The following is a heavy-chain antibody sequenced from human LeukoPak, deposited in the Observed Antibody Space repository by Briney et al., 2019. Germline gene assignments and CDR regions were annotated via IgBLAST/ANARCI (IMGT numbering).Heavy chain of an antibody. Sequence: GGSLRLSCAASGFTFSNFDMRWVRQAPGKGLEWVSTIVTAGDTYYPGSVKGRFTISRENAKNSLYLQMNSLRAGDTAVYYCARGRYTYATGSSPFDYWGQGTLVTVSS. CDR3: ARGRYTYATGSSPFDY. CDR2: IVTAGDT. D-gene: IGHD5-18*01. CDR1: GFTFSNFD. V-gene: IGHV3-13*01. J-gene: IGHJ4*02.